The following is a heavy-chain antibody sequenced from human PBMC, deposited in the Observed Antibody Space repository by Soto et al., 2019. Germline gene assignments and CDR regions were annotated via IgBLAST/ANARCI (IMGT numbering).Heavy chain of an antibody. CDR1: GYTLTELS. CDR2: FDPEDGET. Sequence: ASVKVSCKVSGYTLTELSMHWVRQAPGKGLEWVGGFDPEDGETIYAQKFQGRVTMTEDTSTDTAYMELSSLRSEDTAVYYCATDPNYYDSSGYYSPVMYFDYWGQGTLVTVSS. CDR3: ATDPNYYDSSGYYSPVMYFDY. J-gene: IGHJ4*02. D-gene: IGHD3-22*01. V-gene: IGHV1-24*01.